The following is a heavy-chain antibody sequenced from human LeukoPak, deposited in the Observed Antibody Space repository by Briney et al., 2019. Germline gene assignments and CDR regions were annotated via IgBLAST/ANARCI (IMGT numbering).Heavy chain of an antibody. V-gene: IGHV1-69*05. J-gene: IGHJ4*02. CDR2: IIPIFGTA. CDR1: GGAFSSYA. CDR3: ARDYLGMSSSSWYRYFDY. Sequence: ASVKVSCKASGGAFSSYAISWVRQAPGQGLEWMGGIIPIFGTANYAQKFQGRVTTTTDESTSTAYMELSSLRSEDTAVYYCARDYLGMSSSSWYRYFDYWGQGTLVTVSS. D-gene: IGHD6-13*01.